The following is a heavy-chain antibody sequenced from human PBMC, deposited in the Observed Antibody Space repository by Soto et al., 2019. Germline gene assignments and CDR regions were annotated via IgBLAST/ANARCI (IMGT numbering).Heavy chain of an antibody. CDR2: VYHTGRT. D-gene: IGHD2-2*01. J-gene: IGHJ4*02. Sequence: SETLSLTCTVSGGSFKSGSYSWSWIRQPPGKGLEWIGYVYHTGRTSYNPSLKSRVSISMDTSKNQFSLKLSSVTAADTAVYYCASPGVVVPASINYWGQGTLVTVSS. CDR1: GGSFKSGSYS. V-gene: IGHV4-61*01. CDR3: ASPGVVVPASINY.